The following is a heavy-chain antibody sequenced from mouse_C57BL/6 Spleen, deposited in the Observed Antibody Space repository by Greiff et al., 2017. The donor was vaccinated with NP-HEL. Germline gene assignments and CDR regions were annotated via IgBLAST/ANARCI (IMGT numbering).Heavy chain of an antibody. V-gene: IGHV1-61*01. CDR1: GYTFTSYW. CDR2: IYPSDSET. J-gene: IGHJ2*01. CDR3: AVYRNYDY. D-gene: IGHD2-5*01. Sequence: VQLQQPGAELVRPGSSVKLSCKASGYTFTSYWMDWVKQRPGQGLEWIGNIYPSDSETHYNQKFKDKATLTVDKSSSTAYMQLSSLTSEDSAVYYCAVYRNYDYWGQGTTLTVSS.